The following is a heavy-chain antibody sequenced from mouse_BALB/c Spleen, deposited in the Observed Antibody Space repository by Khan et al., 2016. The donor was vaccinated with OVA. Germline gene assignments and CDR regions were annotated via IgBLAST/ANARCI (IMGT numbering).Heavy chain of an antibody. CDR2: INPTSGYT. CDR1: GYTFTTYW. J-gene: IGHJ2*01. CDR3: TRDRIDY. Sequence: VELVESGAELAKPGASVKMSCKASGYTFTTYWMHWVKQRPGQGLEWIGYINPTSGYTDYNEKFKDRATLSADKSSSTAYMQLSSLTSEDSAVYYCTRDRIDYWGQGNTLTVSS. V-gene: IGHV1-7*01.